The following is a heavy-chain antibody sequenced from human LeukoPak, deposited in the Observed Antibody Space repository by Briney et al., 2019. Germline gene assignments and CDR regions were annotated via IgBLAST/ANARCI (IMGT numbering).Heavy chain of an antibody. Sequence: GGSLRLSCTASKFTFSTYNLNWVRQAPGKGLEWISYISSGSNTTYYADSVKGRFTISRDNSKNMVWLQINSPTAEDTAIYYCAKDGNWARFEDWGQGTLVTVSS. CDR2: ISSGSNTT. D-gene: IGHD7-27*01. V-gene: IGHV3-48*01. J-gene: IGHJ4*02. CDR1: KFTFSTYN. CDR3: AKDGNWARFED.